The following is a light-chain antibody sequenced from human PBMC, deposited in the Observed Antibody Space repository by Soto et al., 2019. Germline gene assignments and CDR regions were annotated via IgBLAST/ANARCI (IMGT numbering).Light chain of an antibody. CDR3: HQTYRFPPT. Sequence: DIQMTQSPSSLSASVGDSVTITCRASQSISNYVNWYQHKLGKAPTLLIYAASVMQSGAPSKFSGSGSGTDFTLTITSLQPEDFAVYYCHQTYRFPPTFGQGTKLDI. CDR2: AAS. CDR1: QSISNY. V-gene: IGKV1-39*01. J-gene: IGKJ2*01.